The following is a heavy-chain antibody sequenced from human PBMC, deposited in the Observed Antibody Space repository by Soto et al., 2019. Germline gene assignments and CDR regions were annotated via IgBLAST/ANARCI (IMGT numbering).Heavy chain of an antibody. V-gene: IGHV3-23*01. CDR3: AKYYTVTNSYYYYYGLDV. CDR1: GFPFSNYA. J-gene: IGHJ6*02. D-gene: IGHD4-17*01. CDR2: ISGSGSSR. Sequence: GGSLRLSCAASGFPFSNYAMSWVRQAPGKGLEWLSTISGSGSSRYTADSVRGRFIISRDNSRNTLSLQMNGLRAEDTAIYYCAKYYTVTNSYYYYYGLDVWGQGTTVTVSS.